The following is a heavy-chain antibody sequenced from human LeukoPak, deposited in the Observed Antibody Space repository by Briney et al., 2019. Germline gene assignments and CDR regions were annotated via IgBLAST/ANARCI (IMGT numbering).Heavy chain of an antibody. CDR1: GVSVSTNSAA. CDR2: TYYRSKWYN. D-gene: IGHD5-12*01. V-gene: IGHV6-1*01. J-gene: IGHJ4*02. CDR3: AREVDSTLDY. Sequence: SETLSLTCAISGVSVSTNSAAWNWNRPAPWRGFEWLERTYYRSKWYNDYAISVKSRITINPDTSKNQFTLQLNAVTPEDTAVYYCAREVDSTLDYWGQGTLVTVSS.